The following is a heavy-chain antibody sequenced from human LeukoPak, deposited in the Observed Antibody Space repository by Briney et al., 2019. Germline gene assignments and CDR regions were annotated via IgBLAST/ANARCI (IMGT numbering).Heavy chain of an antibody. CDR1: GFTFSSYG. CDR3: ARDQLAVAGTGIAFDI. J-gene: IGHJ3*02. V-gene: IGHV3-33*01. D-gene: IGHD6-19*01. Sequence: GRSLRLSCAASGFTFSSYGMHWVRQAPGKGLEWVAVIWYDGSNKYYADSVKGRFTISRDNSKNTLYLQMNSLRAEDTAVYYCARDQLAVAGTGIAFDIWGQGTMVTVSS. CDR2: IWYDGSNK.